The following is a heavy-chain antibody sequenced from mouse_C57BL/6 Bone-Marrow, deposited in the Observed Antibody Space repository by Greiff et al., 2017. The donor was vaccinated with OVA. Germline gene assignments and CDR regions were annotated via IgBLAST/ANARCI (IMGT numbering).Heavy chain of an antibody. CDR1: GYTFTSYW. Sequence: QVQLQQPGAELVKPGASVKLSCKASGYTFTSYWMQWVKQRPGQGLEWIGEIDPSDSYTNYNQKFKGKATLTVDKSSSTAYMELRSLTSEDSAVYYCARKAIYYGGGDWGQGTTLTVSS. CDR2: IDPSDSYT. J-gene: IGHJ2*01. V-gene: IGHV1-50*01. D-gene: IGHD2-1*01. CDR3: ARKAIYYGGGD.